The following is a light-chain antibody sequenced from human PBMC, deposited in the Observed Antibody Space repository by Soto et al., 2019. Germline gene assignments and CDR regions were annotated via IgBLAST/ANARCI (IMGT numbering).Light chain of an antibody. CDR2: DVS. Sequence: DIQMTQSPSTVSAYVGDSVTITCRASQSITTWLAWYQQRPGKAPKLLIYDVSSLQSGVPSRFSGSGSGTEFTLTISSLQPDDFATYYCLQHNSYPSITFGQGTRLEIK. CDR3: LQHNSYPSIT. V-gene: IGKV1-5*01. J-gene: IGKJ5*01. CDR1: QSITTW.